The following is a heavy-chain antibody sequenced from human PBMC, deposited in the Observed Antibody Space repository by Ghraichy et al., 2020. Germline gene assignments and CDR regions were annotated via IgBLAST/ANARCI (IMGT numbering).Heavy chain of an antibody. J-gene: IGHJ4*02. Sequence: SLNISCTVSGCSITSSDYYWGWIRQPPGKGLEWIGHIYYSGITYYNPSLKSRAIISLDTSKNQFSLKLTSLTAADTAVYYCARDHCSSTSCHSFDCWGQGTLVTVSS. CDR2: IYYSGIT. V-gene: IGHV4-30-4*01. D-gene: IGHD2-2*01. CDR3: ARDHCSSTSCHSFDC. CDR1: GCSITSSDYY.